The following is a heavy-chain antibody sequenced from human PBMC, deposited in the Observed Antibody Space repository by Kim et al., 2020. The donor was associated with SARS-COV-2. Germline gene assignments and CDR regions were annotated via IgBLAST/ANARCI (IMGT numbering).Heavy chain of an antibody. D-gene: IGHD6-13*01. V-gene: IGHV3-21*01. CDR3: ARSVSVAAAGTSYY. Sequence: ADSVKGRFTISRDNAKNSLYLQMNSLRAEDTAVYYCARSVSVAAAGTSYYWGQGTLVTVSS. J-gene: IGHJ4*02.